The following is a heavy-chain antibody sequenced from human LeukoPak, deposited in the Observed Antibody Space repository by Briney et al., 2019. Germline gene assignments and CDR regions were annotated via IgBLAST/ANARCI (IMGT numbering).Heavy chain of an antibody. J-gene: IGHJ4*02. CDR1: GESFSLYH. CDR2: VNRWGST. Sequence: PSETLSLTCAVYGESFSLYHWSWIRQSPGKGLEWIGEVNRWGSTNYDPSLESRVTISVDRSKNQFSLNLRSLTAADTAVYYCATDSQSSVYYFWGQGALVTVSS. D-gene: IGHD6-25*01. CDR3: ATDSQSSVYYF. V-gene: IGHV4-34*01.